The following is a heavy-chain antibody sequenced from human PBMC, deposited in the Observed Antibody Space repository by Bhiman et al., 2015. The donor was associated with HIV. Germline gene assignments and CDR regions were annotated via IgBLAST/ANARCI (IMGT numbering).Heavy chain of an antibody. Sequence: EVQLVESGGGLVKPGGSLRLSCAASGFTFSSYSMNWVRQAPGKGVEWVSSISGSSSYIYYADSVKGRFTISRDNAKNSLYLQMNSLRAEDTAVYYCARDNRYYYDSSGYQYYFDYWGQGTLVTVSS. CDR3: ARDNRYYYDSSGYQYYFDY. V-gene: IGHV3-21*01. CDR1: GFTFSSYS. J-gene: IGHJ4*02. D-gene: IGHD3-22*01. CDR2: ISGSSSYI.